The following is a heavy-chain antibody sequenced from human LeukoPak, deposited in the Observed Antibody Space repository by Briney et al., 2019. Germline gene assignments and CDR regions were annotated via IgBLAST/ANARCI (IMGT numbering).Heavy chain of an antibody. J-gene: IGHJ4*02. CDR3: TTDLIGLWFGELLYY. CDR2: IKSKTDGGTT. Sequence: GGSLRLSCAAPGFTFSNAWMSWVRQAPGKGLEWVGRIKSKTDGGTTDYAAPVKGRFTISRDDSKNTLYLQMNSLKTEDTAVYYCTTDLIGLWFGELLYYWGQGTLVTVSS. CDR1: GFTFSNAW. D-gene: IGHD3-10*01. V-gene: IGHV3-15*01.